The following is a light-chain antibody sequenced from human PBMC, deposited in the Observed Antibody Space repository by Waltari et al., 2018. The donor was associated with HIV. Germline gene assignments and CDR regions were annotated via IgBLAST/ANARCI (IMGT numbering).Light chain of an antibody. CDR3: QSTDRSGTFVV. J-gene: IGLJ2*01. Sequence: SYELTQPPSVSVSPGQTSRITCSGDALPKQYAYWYQQQPGQAPVGVLYKDSTRPSGIPERFSGSSSGTTVTLTISGVQAEDEADDYCQSTDRSGTFVVFGGGTKLTVL. CDR2: KDS. V-gene: IGLV3-25*03. CDR1: ALPKQY.